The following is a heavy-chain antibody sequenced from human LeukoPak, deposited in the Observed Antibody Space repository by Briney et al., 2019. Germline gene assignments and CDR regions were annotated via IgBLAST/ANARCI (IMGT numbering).Heavy chain of an antibody. V-gene: IGHV3-23*01. D-gene: IGHD3-3*01. Sequence: GGSLRLSCAASGFTFSSYAMSWVRQAPGKGLEWASAISGSGGSTYYADSVKGRFTISRDNSKNTLYLQMNSLRAEDTAVYYCAWAWVLFGGENDYWGQGTLVTVSS. CDR1: GFTFSSYA. CDR3: AWAWVLFGGENDY. CDR2: ISGSGGST. J-gene: IGHJ4*02.